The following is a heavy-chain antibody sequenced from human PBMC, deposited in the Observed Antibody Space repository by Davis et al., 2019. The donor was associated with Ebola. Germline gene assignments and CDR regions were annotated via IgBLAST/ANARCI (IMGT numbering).Heavy chain of an antibody. D-gene: IGHD2/OR15-2a*01. V-gene: IGHV1-24*01. CDR1: GGTFGNYA. CDR3: VRDEDTYGLGVFDI. Sequence: ASVKVSCKASGGTFGNYAINWVRQAPGKGLEWMGGFDTEDGKIIFAQKFQGRFIMTEDASTDTAYMELNSLRSDDTAVYYCVRDEDTYGLGVFDIWGQGTKVIVSS. CDR2: FDTEDGKI. J-gene: IGHJ3*02.